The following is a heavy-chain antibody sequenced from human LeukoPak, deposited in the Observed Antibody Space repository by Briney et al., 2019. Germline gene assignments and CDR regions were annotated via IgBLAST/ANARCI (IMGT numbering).Heavy chain of an antibody. V-gene: IGHV3-23*01. J-gene: IGHJ4*02. CDR3: TKDRWLDYSTSSRPFDH. Sequence: GRSLRLSCAASGFTFSDYAMSWVRQAPGKGLEWVSGISNSGAGTYYADSVKGRFTISRDSSKNTLYLQMNSLRAEDTAIYYCTKDRWLDYSTSSRPFDHWGQGTRVTVSS. CDR1: GFTFSDYA. D-gene: IGHD6-6*01. CDR2: ISNSGAGT.